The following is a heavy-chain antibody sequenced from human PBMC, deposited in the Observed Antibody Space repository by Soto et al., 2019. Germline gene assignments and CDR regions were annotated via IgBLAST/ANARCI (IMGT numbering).Heavy chain of an antibody. CDR3: AREGVNNGRERLFDI. J-gene: IGHJ3*02. V-gene: IGHV4-31*03. Sequence: SETLSLSCTVSGGSISSGGYYWSWIRQHPGKGLEWIGYIYYSGSTYYNPSLKSRVTISVDTSKNQFSLKLSSVTAAGTAVYYCAREGVNNGRERLFDIWGQGTMVTVSS. D-gene: IGHD1-20*01. CDR2: IYYSGST. CDR1: GGSISSGGYY.